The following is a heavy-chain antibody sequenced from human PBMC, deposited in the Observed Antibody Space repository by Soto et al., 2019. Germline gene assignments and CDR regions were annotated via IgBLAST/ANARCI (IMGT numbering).Heavy chain of an antibody. CDR2: ISYDGSNK. J-gene: IGHJ4*02. V-gene: IGHV3-30*18. D-gene: IGHD2-15*01. Sequence: QVQLVESGGGVVQPGRSLRLSCAASGFTFSSYGMHWVRQAPGKGLEWVAVISYDGSNKYYADSVKGRFTISRDNSKNTLYLKMNGLRAEDTAGFYGAKKRDIVVVVAPLDYWGQGTLVTVSS. CDR3: AKKRDIVVVVAPLDY. CDR1: GFTFSSYG.